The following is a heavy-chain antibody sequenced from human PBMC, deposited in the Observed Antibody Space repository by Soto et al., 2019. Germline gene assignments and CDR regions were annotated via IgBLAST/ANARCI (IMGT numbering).Heavy chain of an antibody. CDR3: ARRWGRTFDY. D-gene: IGHD7-27*01. CDR2: IYYSGST. Sequence: PSETLSLTWTVSGGSISSYYWIWIRQPTGKGLEWIGYIYYSGSTNYNPSLKSRVTISVDTSKNQFSLKLSSVTAADTAVYYCARRWGRTFDYWGQGTLVTVSS. V-gene: IGHV4-59*08. CDR1: GGSISSYY. J-gene: IGHJ4*02.